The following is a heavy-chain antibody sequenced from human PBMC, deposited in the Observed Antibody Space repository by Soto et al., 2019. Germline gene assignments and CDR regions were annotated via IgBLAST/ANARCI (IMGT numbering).Heavy chain of an antibody. D-gene: IGHD3-22*01. J-gene: IGHJ4*02. V-gene: IGHV3-7*01. Sequence: PGGSLGLSCAASGFTFSIYWMNWVRQAPGKGLEWVATIKQDGSEKYYVDSVKGRFTTSRDNAKNSLYLQMNNLRAEDTAVYYCGRDYYRDSSGLVSYWGQGTLVTVSS. CDR2: IKQDGSEK. CDR1: GFTFSIYW. CDR3: GRDYYRDSSGLVSY.